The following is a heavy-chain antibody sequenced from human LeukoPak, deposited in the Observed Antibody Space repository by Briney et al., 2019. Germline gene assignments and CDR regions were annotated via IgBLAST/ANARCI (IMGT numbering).Heavy chain of an antibody. D-gene: IGHD4-23*01. Sequence: GGSLRLSCAGSGFPFSNYWMAWVRQAPGKGLEWVANMKEDGGEINCVDSVKGRFTISRDNVKNSLDLQMNSLRVDDTAVYYCVRDRGYSTFDYWGQGTLVIVSS. J-gene: IGHJ4*02. CDR2: MKEDGGEI. CDR3: VRDRGYSTFDY. CDR1: GFPFSNYW. V-gene: IGHV3-7*01.